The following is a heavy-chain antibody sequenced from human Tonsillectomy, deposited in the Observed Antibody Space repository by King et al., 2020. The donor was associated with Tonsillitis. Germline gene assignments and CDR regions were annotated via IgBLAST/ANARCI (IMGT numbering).Heavy chain of an antibody. CDR2: ISISGST. V-gene: IGHV4-61*02. D-gene: IGHD4-17*01. Sequence: LQLQESGPGLVKPSQTLSLTCTVSGGSINSGPYYWNWIRQPAGKGLEWIGRISISGSTSSNPSLKSRVTISVDTSKNQFSLQLSSVTAADTAVYYCAREDYGDYPYWGQGTLVIVSS. CDR3: AREDYGDYPY. J-gene: IGHJ4*02. CDR1: GGSINSGPYY.